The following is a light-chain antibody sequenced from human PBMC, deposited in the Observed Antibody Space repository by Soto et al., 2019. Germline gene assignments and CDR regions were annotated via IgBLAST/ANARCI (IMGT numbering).Light chain of an antibody. CDR1: QDIRGA. CDR2: DVS. V-gene: IGKV1-13*02. J-gene: IGKJ5*01. CDR3: QQFNTYPIT. Sequence: AIQLTQSPSSLSASVGDRVTITCRASQDIRGALAWYQQKPGKAPKFLIFDVSTLQSGVPSRFSGSGSGTDFTLTISSLQPEDFGTYYCQQFNTYPITFGLGTRLEIK.